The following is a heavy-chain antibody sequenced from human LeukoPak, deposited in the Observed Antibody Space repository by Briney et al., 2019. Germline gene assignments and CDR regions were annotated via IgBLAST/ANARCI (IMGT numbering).Heavy chain of an antibody. CDR1: GYTFTGYY. Sequence: GASVKVSCKASGYTFTGYYMHWVRQAPGQGLEWMGRINPNSGGTNYAQKFQGRVTMTRDTSISTAYMDLSRLRSDDTAVYYCARGILYYYDSSGYYGVDYWGQGTLVTVSS. D-gene: IGHD3-22*01. V-gene: IGHV1-2*06. J-gene: IGHJ4*02. CDR2: INPNSGGT. CDR3: ARGILYYYDSSGYYGVDY.